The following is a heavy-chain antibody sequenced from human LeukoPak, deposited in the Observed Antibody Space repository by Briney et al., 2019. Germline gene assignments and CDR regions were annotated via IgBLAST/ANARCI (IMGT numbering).Heavy chain of an antibody. J-gene: IGHJ3*02. CDR3: ARGPYSYDSSGAFDI. V-gene: IGHV4-61*02. CDR2: IPSSGST. Sequence: HPSETLSLTCTVSGDSISSGDYYWSWIRQPAGKGLECIGRIPSSGSTNYNPSLKNRVTISVDTSKNHSSLKRSSVTAADTAVYFCARGPYSYDSSGAFDIWGQGTMVTVSS. CDR1: GDSISSGDYY. D-gene: IGHD3-22*01.